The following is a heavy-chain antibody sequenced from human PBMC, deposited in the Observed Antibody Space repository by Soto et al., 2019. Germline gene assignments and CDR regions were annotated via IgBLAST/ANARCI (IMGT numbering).Heavy chain of an antibody. J-gene: IGHJ5*02. Sequence: GSLRLSCAASGFTFSSYAMSWVRQAPGKGLEWVSAISGSGGSTYYADSVKGRFTISRDNSKSTLYLQMNSLRAEDTAVYYCAKDYSSSWYPNWFDTWGQGTLVTVS. D-gene: IGHD6-13*01. CDR3: AKDYSSSWYPNWFDT. V-gene: IGHV3-23*01. CDR1: GFTFSSYA. CDR2: ISGSGGST.